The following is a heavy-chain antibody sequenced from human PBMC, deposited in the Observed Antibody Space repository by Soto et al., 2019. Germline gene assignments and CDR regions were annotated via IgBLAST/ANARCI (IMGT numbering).Heavy chain of an antibody. CDR1: GFTFSSYG. D-gene: IGHD4-17*01. CDR2: IWYDGSNK. CDR3: ARGDYGDPDAFDI. J-gene: IGHJ3*02. V-gene: IGHV3-33*01. Sequence: GGSLRLSCAASGFTFSSYGMHWVRQAPGKGLEWVAVIWYDGSNKYYADSVKGRFTISRDNSKNTLYLQMNSLRAEDTAVYYCARGDYGDPDAFDIWGQGTMVTVSS.